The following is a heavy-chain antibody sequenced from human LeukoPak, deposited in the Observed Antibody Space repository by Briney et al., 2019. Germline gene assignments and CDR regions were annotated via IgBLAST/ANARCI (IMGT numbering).Heavy chain of an antibody. J-gene: IGHJ2*01. CDR2: IYYSGNT. D-gene: IGHD2/OR15-2a*01. CDR3: ARPAHTTTWYFDL. CDR1: GGSIRSYY. V-gene: IGHV4-59*01. Sequence: SETLSLTCTVSGGSIRSYYWNWIRQPPGKGLEWTGYIYYSGNTNYNPSLKSRVTISVDTSKNQFSLKLSSVTAADTAVYYCARPAHTTTWYFDLWGRGTLVTVSS.